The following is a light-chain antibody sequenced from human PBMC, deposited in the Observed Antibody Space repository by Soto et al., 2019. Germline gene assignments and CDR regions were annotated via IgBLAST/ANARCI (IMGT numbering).Light chain of an antibody. J-gene: IGLJ2*01. CDR1: SSDVGGYNY. CDR3: SSYAGSSTHVL. Sequence: QSALTQPPSASGSPGQSVTISCTGTSSDVGGYNYVSWYQQHPGKAPKVMIYEVSKRPSGVPDRFSGSKSANTASLTVSGLQADDAADYYCSSYAGSSTHVLFGGGTKLTVL. V-gene: IGLV2-8*01. CDR2: EVS.